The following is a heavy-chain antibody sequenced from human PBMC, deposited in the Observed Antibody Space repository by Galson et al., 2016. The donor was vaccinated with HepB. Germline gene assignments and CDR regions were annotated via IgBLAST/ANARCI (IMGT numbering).Heavy chain of an antibody. J-gene: IGHJ4*02. Sequence: SLRLSCAASGFTFNNYAMSWVRQAPGEGLEWVSAISGSGVTTYYADSVKGRFTISRDSSKNTLYLQMNSLRAEDTAVYYCAKDMVDYGSRPVPFDYWGQGTLVTVSS. CDR3: AKDMVDYGSRPVPFDY. D-gene: IGHD4-17*01. CDR2: ISGSGVTT. V-gene: IGHV3-23*01. CDR1: GFTFNNYA.